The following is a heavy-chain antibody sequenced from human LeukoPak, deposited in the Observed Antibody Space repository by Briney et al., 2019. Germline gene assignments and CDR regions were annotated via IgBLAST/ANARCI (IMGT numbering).Heavy chain of an antibody. Sequence: SETLSLTCAVSGGSISNENWWGWVRQPPGKGLEWIGTVYYGRTTYYNPSLDGRVTISLDTSANHFSLQLNSVTAADTAVYYCVRHDGRGGATMGAFDSWGQGSLVTVSS. CDR2: VYYGRTT. CDR1: GGSISNENW. D-gene: IGHD5-12*01. CDR3: VRHDGRGGATMGAFDS. V-gene: IGHV4-39*01. J-gene: IGHJ5*01.